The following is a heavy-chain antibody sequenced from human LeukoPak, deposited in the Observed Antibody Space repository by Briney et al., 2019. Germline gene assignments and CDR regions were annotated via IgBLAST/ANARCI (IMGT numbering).Heavy chain of an antibody. J-gene: IGHJ4*02. CDR3: ARRYKHDYVWGSYRFY. V-gene: IGHV4-59*12. D-gene: IGHD3-16*02. CDR2: IYYSGST. CDR1: GDSITNYY. Sequence: SETLSLTCTVSGDSITNYYWSWIRQPPGKGLEWIGYIYYSGSTNYNPSLKSRVAISVDKSKNQFSLKLSSVTAADTAVYYCARRYKHDYVWGSYRFYWGQGTLVTVSS.